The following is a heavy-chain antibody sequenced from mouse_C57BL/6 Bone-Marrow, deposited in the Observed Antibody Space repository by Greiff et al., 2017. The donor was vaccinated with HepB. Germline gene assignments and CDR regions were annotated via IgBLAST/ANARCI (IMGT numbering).Heavy chain of an antibody. D-gene: IGHD1-1*01. CDR3: ERAPYGSPWFAY. J-gene: IGHJ3*01. Sequence: QVQLKESDAELVKPGASVKISCKVSGYTFTDHTIHWMKQRPEQGLEGIGYIYPRDGSTKYHEKFKGKATLTADKSSRTAYMQLNSLTSEDSAVYFCERAPYGSPWFAYWCQGTLATVSA. CDR1: GYTFTDHT. CDR2: IYPRDGST. V-gene: IGHV1-78*01.